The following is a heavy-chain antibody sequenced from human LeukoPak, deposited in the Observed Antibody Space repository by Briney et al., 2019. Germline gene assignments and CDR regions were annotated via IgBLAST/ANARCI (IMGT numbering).Heavy chain of an antibody. J-gene: IGHJ4*02. D-gene: IGHD4-23*01. CDR1: GASISSYY. Sequence: SETLSLTCTVSGASISSYYWSWIRQPPGKGLEWIGYLYNTRNTYYNPSLKSRVTISVDTSKNQFSLKVSSVTAADTAVYYCAREKNGNEPFDYWGQGTLVTVSS. CDR3: AREKNGNEPFDY. CDR2: LYNTRNT. V-gene: IGHV4-59*01.